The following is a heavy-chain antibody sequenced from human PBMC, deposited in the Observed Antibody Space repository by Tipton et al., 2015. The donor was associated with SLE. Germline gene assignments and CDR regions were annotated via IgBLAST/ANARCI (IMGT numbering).Heavy chain of an antibody. D-gene: IGHD2-15*01. CDR2: MNPNSGET. V-gene: IGHV1-8*01. CDR3: ARERSRILRYLQH. J-gene: IGHJ1*01. CDR1: GYTFTRYD. Sequence: QVQLVQSGAEVKKPGASVKVSCKASGYTFTRYDIYWVRQATGQGLEWMGWMNPNSGETGYAQKFQDRVTTTRDTSISTAYLELSRLRFEDTAVYFCARERSRILRYLQHWGQGSQLTVSS.